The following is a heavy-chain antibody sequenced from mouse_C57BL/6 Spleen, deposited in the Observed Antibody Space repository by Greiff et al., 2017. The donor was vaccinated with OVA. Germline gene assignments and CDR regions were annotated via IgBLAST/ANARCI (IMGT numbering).Heavy chain of an antibody. Sequence: VQLQQSGAELVRPGASVTLSCKASGYTFTDYEMHWVKQTPVHGLEWIGAIDPETGGTAYNQKFKGKAILTADKSSSTAYMELRSLTSEDSAVYYCTRYWGYDGYYLAYWGQGTLVTVSA. CDR1: GYTFTDYE. D-gene: IGHD2-3*01. J-gene: IGHJ3*01. CDR3: TRYWGYDGYYLAY. V-gene: IGHV1-15*01. CDR2: IDPETGGT.